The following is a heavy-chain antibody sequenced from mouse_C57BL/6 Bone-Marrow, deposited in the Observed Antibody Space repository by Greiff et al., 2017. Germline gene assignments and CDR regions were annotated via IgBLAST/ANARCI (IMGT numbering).Heavy chain of an antibody. D-gene: IGHD2-1*01. CDR2: IDPENGAT. J-gene: IGHJ2*01. CDR3: TTSICYGNPYYFDY. CDR1: GFNIKGDY. V-gene: IGHV14-4*01. Sequence: EVQLQQSGAELVRPGASVKLSCTASGFNIKGDYMHWVKQRPEQGLEWIGWIDPENGATEYASKVQGKATITADTSSNTAYLQLSSLTSEDTAVYYCTTSICYGNPYYFDYWGQGTTLTVSS.